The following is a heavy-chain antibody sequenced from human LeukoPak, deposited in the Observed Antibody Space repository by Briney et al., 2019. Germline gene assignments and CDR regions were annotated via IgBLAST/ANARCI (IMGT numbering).Heavy chain of an antibody. D-gene: IGHD6-19*01. V-gene: IGHV4-61*02. J-gene: IGHJ4*02. CDR3: ARAGYSSGWYGFDY. CDR2: IYTSGST. CDR1: GGSISSGSYY. Sequence: SETLSLTCTVSGGSISSGSYYWSWIRQPAGKGLEWIGRIYTSGSTNYNPSLKSRVPISVDTSKNQFSLKLSSVTAADTAVYYCARAGYSSGWYGFDYWGQGTLVTVSS.